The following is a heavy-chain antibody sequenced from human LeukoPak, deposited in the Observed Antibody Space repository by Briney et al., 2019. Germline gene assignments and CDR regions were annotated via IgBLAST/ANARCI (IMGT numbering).Heavy chain of an antibody. CDR1: GLTFSSYW. CDR2: IKQDGSEK. D-gene: IGHD2-2*01. V-gene: IGHV3-7*05. J-gene: IGHJ4*02. CDR3: ARDQRYCSSSSCPWEPFDY. Sequence: GGSLRLSCAASGLTFSSYWMSWVRQAPGKGLEWVANIKQDGSEKYYVDSVKGRFTISRDNAKNSLYLQMNSLRAEDTAVYYCARDQRYCSSSSCPWEPFDYWGQGTLVTVSS.